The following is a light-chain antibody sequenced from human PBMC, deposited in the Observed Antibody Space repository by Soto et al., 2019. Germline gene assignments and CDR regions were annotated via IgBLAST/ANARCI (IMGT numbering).Light chain of an antibody. Sequence: AIQMTQSPSSLSASVGDRVTITCRASQGIRNDLDWFQQKPGKAPKLLIYAASNLQSGVPARFSGSGSGTDFTLTISSPQPEGFATYYCLQKYFYPFTFGPGTKVDVK. CDR2: AAS. CDR3: LQKYFYPFT. CDR1: QGIRND. V-gene: IGKV1-6*01. J-gene: IGKJ3*01.